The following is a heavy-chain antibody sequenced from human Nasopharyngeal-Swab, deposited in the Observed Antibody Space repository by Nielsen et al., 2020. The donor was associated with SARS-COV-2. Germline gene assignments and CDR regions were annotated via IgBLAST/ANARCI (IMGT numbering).Heavy chain of an antibody. D-gene: IGHD6-19*01. CDR3: ARGGASGGSWFDY. CDR2: ISSSSSYI. J-gene: IGHJ4*02. CDR1: GFTFSSYS. Sequence: GGSLKISCAASGFTFSSYSMNWVRQAPGKGLEWVSSISSSSSYIYYADSVKGRFTISRDNAKNSLYLQMNSLRAEDTAVYYCARGGASGGSWFDYWGQGTLVTVSS. V-gene: IGHV3-21*01.